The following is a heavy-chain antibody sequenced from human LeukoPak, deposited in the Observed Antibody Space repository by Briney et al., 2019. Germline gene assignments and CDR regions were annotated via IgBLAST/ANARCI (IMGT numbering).Heavy chain of an antibody. D-gene: IGHD1-14*01. Sequence: ASVKVSCKASGYTFTGYYMHWVRQAPGQGLEWMGWINPNSGGTNYAQKFQGRVTMTRDTSNSTAYMELTRLRSDDTTVYYCARRAVTTDAFDIWGQGTMVTVSS. V-gene: IGHV1-2*02. CDR2: INPNSGGT. CDR1: GYTFTGYY. J-gene: IGHJ3*02. CDR3: ARRAVTTDAFDI.